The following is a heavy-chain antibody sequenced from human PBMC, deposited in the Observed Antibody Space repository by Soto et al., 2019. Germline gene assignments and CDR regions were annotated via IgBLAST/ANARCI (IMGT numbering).Heavy chain of an antibody. J-gene: IGHJ4*02. CDR3: ASDHQIYDFWSGHLLHLDY. V-gene: IGHV1-18*01. CDR1: GYTFTSYG. D-gene: IGHD3-3*01. Sequence: ASVKVSCKASGYTFTSYGISWVRQAPGQGLEWMGWISAYNGNTNYAQKLQGRVTMTTDTSTSTAYMELRSLRSDDTAVYYCASDHQIYDFWSGHLLHLDYWGQGTLVTVSS. CDR2: ISAYNGNT.